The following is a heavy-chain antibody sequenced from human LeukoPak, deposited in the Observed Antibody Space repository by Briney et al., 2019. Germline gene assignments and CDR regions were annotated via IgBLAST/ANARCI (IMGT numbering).Heavy chain of an antibody. V-gene: IGHV3-9*01. CDR2: ISWNSGSI. J-gene: IGHJ4*02. Sequence: GRSLRLSCAASGFTFDDYAMHWVRQAPGKGLEWVSGISWNSGSIGYADSVKGRFTISRDNAKNSLYLQMNSLRAEDTALYYCATGGSGYYKSFFDYWGQGTLVTVSS. CDR3: ATGGSGYYKSFFDY. D-gene: IGHD3-3*01. CDR1: GFTFDDYA.